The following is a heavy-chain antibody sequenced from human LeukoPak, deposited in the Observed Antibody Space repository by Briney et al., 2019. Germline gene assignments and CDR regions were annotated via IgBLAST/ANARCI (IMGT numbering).Heavy chain of an antibody. V-gene: IGHV3-9*01. Sequence: GGSLRLSCAASGFTFDDYAMHWVRQAPGKGLEWVSGISWNSGSIGYVDSVKGRFTISRDNAKNSLYLQMNSLRAEDTALYYCAKSGWGELGSGWYGFDYWGQGTLVTVSS. J-gene: IGHJ4*02. CDR1: GFTFDDYA. CDR3: AKSGWGELGSGWYGFDY. D-gene: IGHD6-19*01. CDR2: ISWNSGSI.